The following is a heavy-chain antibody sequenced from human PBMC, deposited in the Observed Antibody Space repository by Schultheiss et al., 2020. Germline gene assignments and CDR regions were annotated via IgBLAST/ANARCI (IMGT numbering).Heavy chain of an antibody. V-gene: IGHV3-48*04. CDR1: GFTFSSYA. Sequence: GGSLRLSCAASGFTFSSYAMHWVRQAPGKGLEWVSYISSTSSTKYYADSVKGRFTISRDNAQNSLYLQMNTLRAEDTAVYYCAKPRGGYNQFDYWGQGTLVTVS. J-gene: IGHJ4*02. CDR2: ISSTSSTK. D-gene: IGHD5-24*01. CDR3: AKPRGGYNQFDY.